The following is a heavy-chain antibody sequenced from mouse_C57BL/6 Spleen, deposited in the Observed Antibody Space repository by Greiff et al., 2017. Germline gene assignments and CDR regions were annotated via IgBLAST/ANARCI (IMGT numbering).Heavy chain of an antibody. CDR2: IDPANGNT. CDR1: GFTIKNTY. D-gene: IGHD2-2*01. Sequence: EVKLVESVAELVRPGASVKLSCTASGFTIKNTYMHWVKQRPEQGLEWIGRIDPANGNTKYAPKFQGKATITADTSSNTAYLQLSSLTSEDTAIYYCARGDGYDYAMDYWGQGTSVTVSS. CDR3: ARGDGYDYAMDY. V-gene: IGHV14-3*01. J-gene: IGHJ4*01.